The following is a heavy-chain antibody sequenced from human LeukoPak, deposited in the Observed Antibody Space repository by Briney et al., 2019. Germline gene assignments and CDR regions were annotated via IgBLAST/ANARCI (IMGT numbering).Heavy chain of an antibody. D-gene: IGHD2-15*01. CDR3: ARTYCSGGSCYVGGIDY. Sequence: ASVKVSCKASGYTFTGYYMHWVRQAPGQGLEWMGWISAYNGNTNYAQKLQGRVTMTTDTSTSTAYMELRSLRSDDTAVYYCARTYCSGGSCYVGGIDYWGQGTLVTVSS. CDR2: ISAYNGNT. J-gene: IGHJ4*02. V-gene: IGHV1-18*04. CDR1: GYTFTGYY.